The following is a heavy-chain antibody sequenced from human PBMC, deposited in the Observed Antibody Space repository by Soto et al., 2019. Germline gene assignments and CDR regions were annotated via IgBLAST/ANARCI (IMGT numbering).Heavy chain of an antibody. CDR2: ISYDGSNK. CDR1: GFTFSSYG. J-gene: IGHJ5*02. D-gene: IGHD2-2*01. Sequence: GGSLRLSCAASGFTFSSYGMHWVRQAPGKGLEWVAVISYDGSNKYYADSVKGRFTISRDNSKNTLYLQMNSLRAEDTAVYYCAKGQEDIVVVPAGNWFDPWGQGTLVTV. V-gene: IGHV3-30*18. CDR3: AKGQEDIVVVPAGNWFDP.